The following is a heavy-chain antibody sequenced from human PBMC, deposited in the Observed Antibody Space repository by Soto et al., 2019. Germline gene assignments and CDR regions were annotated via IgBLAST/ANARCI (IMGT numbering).Heavy chain of an antibody. V-gene: IGHV3-33*01. CDR1: GFTFSSYG. J-gene: IGHJ4*02. CDR2: IWYDGSNK. D-gene: IGHD2-15*01. CDR3: AREGYCSGGSCYSVPVFDY. Sequence: QVQLVESGGGVVQPGRSLRLSCAASGFTFSSYGMHWVRQAPGKGLEWVAVIWYDGSNKYYADSVKGRFTISRDNSKNTLYLQMNSLRAKDTAVYYCAREGYCSGGSCYSVPVFDYWGQGTLVTVSS.